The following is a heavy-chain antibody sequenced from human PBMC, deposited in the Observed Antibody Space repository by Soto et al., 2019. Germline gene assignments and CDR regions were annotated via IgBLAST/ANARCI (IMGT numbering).Heavy chain of an antibody. CDR3: ARDLDWNYDPYYYYYGMDV. Sequence: GASVKVSCKASGYTFTSYGISWVRQAPGQGLEWMGWISAYNGNTNYAQKLQGRVTMTTDTSTSTAYMELRSLRSDDTAVYYCARDLDWNYDPYYYYYGMDVWGQGTTVTVSS. D-gene: IGHD1-7*01. CDR1: GYTFTSYG. J-gene: IGHJ6*02. CDR2: ISAYNGNT. V-gene: IGHV1-18*04.